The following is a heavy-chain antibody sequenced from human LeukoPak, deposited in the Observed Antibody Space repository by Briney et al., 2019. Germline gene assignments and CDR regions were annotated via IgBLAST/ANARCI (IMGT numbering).Heavy chain of an antibody. CDR2: IYHSGST. Sequence: SETLSLTCTVSGYSISSGYYWGWIRQPPGKGLEWIGSIYHSGSTYYNPSLKSRVTISRDTSKNQFSLKLSSVTAADTAVYYCARAYSSSWYFNWFDPWGQGTLVTVSS. V-gene: IGHV4-38-2*02. J-gene: IGHJ5*02. CDR3: ARAYSSSWYFNWFDP. D-gene: IGHD6-13*01. CDR1: GYSISSGYY.